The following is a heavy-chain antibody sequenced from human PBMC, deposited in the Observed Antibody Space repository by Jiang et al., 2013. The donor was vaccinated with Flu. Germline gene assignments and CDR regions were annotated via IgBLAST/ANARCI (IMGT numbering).Heavy chain of an antibody. Sequence: SSVKVSCKASGGTFSSYAISWVRQAPGQGLEWMGGIIPIFGTANYAQKFQGRVTITADESTSTAYMELSSLRSEDTAVYYCARDERERSYGYWGNWFDPWGREPWSPSPQ. J-gene: IGHJ5*02. CDR2: IIPIFGTA. V-gene: IGHV1-69*01. CDR3: ARDERERSYGYWGNWFDP. D-gene: IGHD5-18*01. CDR1: GGTFSSYA.